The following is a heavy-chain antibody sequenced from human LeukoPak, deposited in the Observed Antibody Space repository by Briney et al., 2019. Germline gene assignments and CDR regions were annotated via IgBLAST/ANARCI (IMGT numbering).Heavy chain of an antibody. CDR2: INHDGSDK. CDR3: ARDLFSYGANQDDY. CDR1: GFTFSSYW. V-gene: IGHV3-7*01. Sequence: GGSLRLSCVASGFTFSSYWMNWVRQAPGKGLEWVSNINHDGSDKYYVDSVKGRFTISRDNAKKSLYLQMNSLRAEDTAVYYCARDLFSYGANQDDYWGQGTLVTVSS. J-gene: IGHJ4*02. D-gene: IGHD5-18*01.